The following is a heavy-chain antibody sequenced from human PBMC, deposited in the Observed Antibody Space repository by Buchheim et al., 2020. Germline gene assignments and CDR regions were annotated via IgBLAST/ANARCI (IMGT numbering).Heavy chain of an antibody. Sequence: QVQLQQWGAGLLKPSETLSLTCAVYGGSFSGYYWSWIRQPPGKGLEWIGEINHSGSTNYNPSLKSRVTISVDTSKNQFSLKLSSVTAADTAVYYCARDGGYCSSTSCYTGNNYYYYYVDVWGKGTT. CDR2: INHSGST. CDR3: ARDGGYCSSTSCYTGNNYYYYYVDV. V-gene: IGHV4-34*01. D-gene: IGHD2-2*02. CDR1: GGSFSGYY. J-gene: IGHJ6*03.